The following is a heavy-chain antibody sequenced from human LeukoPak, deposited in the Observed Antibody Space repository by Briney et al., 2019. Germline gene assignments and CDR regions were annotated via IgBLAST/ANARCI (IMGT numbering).Heavy chain of an antibody. D-gene: IGHD4-23*01. Sequence: PGRSLRLSCAASGFTFSSYAMHWVRQAPGKGLEWVAVISYDGSNKYYADSVKGRFTISRDNSKNTLYLQMNSLRAEDTAVYYCARDLAATVGGAFDIWGQGTMVTVSS. CDR1: GFTFSSYA. J-gene: IGHJ3*02. V-gene: IGHV3-30*14. CDR2: ISYDGSNK. CDR3: ARDLAATVGGAFDI.